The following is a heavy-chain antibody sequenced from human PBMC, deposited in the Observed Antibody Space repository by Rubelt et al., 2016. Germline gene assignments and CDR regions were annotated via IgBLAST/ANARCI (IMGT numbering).Heavy chain of an antibody. Sequence: WVRQVPGKGLEWVSGIDRNGATTTYADSVKGRFTISRDNAKNSLYLQMNSLRAEDTAVYYCATSDYGGPWGQGTLVTVSS. V-gene: IGHV3-20*03. D-gene: IGHD4-23*01. CDR3: ATSDYGGP. CDR2: IDRNGATT. J-gene: IGHJ5*02.